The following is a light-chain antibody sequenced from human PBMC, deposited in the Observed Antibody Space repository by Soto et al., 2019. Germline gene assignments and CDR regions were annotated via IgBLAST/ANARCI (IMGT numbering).Light chain of an antibody. V-gene: IGKV3-15*01. Sequence: EIVMTQSPATLSVSPGERATLSCRASQSISTRVGWYQQSPGQAPRLLIYGASIRATGIPVRFSGSGSGTEFTLTISSLDSEDTVVCECQEYNAWHVMSFGQGTRLEIK. CDR3: QEYNAWHVMS. CDR1: QSISTR. CDR2: GAS. J-gene: IGKJ5*01.